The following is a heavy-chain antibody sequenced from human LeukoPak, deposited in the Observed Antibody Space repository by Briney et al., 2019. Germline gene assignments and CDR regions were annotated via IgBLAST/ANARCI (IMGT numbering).Heavy chain of an antibody. CDR2: INHSGST. V-gene: IGHV4-34*01. CDR1: GGSFSGYY. CDR3: ARGLQLLGYCSSTSCYAGNY. J-gene: IGHJ4*02. D-gene: IGHD2-2*01. Sequence: SETLSLTCAVYGGSFSGYYWSRIRQPPGKGLEWIGEINHSGSTNYNPSLKSRVTISVDTSKNQFSLKLSSVTAADTAVYYCARGLQLLGYCSSTSCYAGNYWGQGTLVTVSS.